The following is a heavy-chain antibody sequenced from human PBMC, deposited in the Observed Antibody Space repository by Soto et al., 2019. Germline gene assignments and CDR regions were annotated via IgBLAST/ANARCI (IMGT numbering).Heavy chain of an antibody. CDR1: GFTFSSYA. CDR2: ISGGGGST. V-gene: IGHV3-23*01. CDR3: AKDSATSPYCYYCMDV. Sequence: GGSLRLSCADSGFTFSSYAMSWVRQAPGKGLEWVSAISGGGGSTYYADSVKGRFTISRDNSKNTLYLQMNSLGAEDTAVYYCAKDSATSPYCYYCMDVWGQGTTVTVSS. J-gene: IGHJ6*02. D-gene: IGHD5-12*01.